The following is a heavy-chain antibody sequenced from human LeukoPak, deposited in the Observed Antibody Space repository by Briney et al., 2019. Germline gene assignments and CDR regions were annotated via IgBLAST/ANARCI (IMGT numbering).Heavy chain of an antibody. CDR1: GYTFTSYG. Sequence: ASVKVSCKASGYTFTSYGISWVRQAPGQGLEWMGRINPNSGGTNYAQKFQGRVTMTRDTSTSTAYMELSRLRSDDTAVYYCARGRSGWYFIDYWGQGTLVTVSS. J-gene: IGHJ4*02. D-gene: IGHD6-19*01. CDR3: ARGRSGWYFIDY. V-gene: IGHV1-2*06. CDR2: INPNSGGT.